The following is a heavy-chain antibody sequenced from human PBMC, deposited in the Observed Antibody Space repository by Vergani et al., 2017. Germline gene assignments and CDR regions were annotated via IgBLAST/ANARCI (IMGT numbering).Heavy chain of an antibody. D-gene: IGHD3-9*01. CDR3: GRIILTGYYLDY. CDR2: IYYSGST. J-gene: IGHJ4*02. Sequence: QVQLQESGPGLVKPSQTLSLTCTVSGGSISSGDYYWSWIRQPPGKGLEWIGSIYYSGSTYYNPSLKSRVTISVDTSKNQFSLKLSSVTAADTAVYYCGRIILTGYYLDYWGQGTLVTVSS. V-gene: IGHV4-30-4*01. CDR1: GGSISSGDYY.